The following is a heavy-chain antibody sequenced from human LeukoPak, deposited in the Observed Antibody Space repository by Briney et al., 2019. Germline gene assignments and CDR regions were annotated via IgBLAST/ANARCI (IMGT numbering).Heavy chain of an antibody. Sequence: ASVKVSCKASGYTFTSYTTHWVRQAPGQRLEWMGWINAGNGNTKYSQKFQGRVTITRDTSASTAYMELSSLRSEDTAVYYCAREVVGGSGSYYFDYWGQGALDTVSS. CDR2: INAGNGNT. D-gene: IGHD3-10*01. V-gene: IGHV1-3*01. J-gene: IGHJ4*02. CDR1: GYTFTSYT. CDR3: AREVVGGSGSYYFDY.